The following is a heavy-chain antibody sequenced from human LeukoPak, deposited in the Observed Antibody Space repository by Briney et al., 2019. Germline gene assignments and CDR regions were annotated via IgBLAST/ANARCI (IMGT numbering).Heavy chain of an antibody. Sequence: HLGRPLGLSCEASGFTLSSYGIHWVRQGPGKGLEWVGFVSHDGTKDYYGDSVTGRFTISRDNAGNMVYLQMNSLTSADTAMYFCARELSPYGSGTSSSFRYWGQGALVTVSS. D-gene: IGHD3-10*01. J-gene: IGHJ4*02. CDR1: GFTLSSYG. CDR2: VSHDGTKD. CDR3: ARELSPYGSGTSSSFRY. V-gene: IGHV3-30*04.